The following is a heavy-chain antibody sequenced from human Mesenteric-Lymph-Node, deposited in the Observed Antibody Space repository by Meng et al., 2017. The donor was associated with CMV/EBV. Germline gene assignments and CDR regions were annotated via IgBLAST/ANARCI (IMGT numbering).Heavy chain of an antibody. J-gene: IGHJ4*02. V-gene: IGHV1-18*01. CDR2: ISAYNGNT. Sequence: ASVKVSCKASGGTFSRYVISWVRQAPGQGLEWMGWISAYNGNTNYAQKLQGRVTMTTDTSTSTAYMELRSLRSDDTAVYYCARDCSSTSCSFDYWGQGTLVTVSS. CDR3: ARDCSSTSCSFDY. CDR1: GGTFSRYV. D-gene: IGHD2-2*01.